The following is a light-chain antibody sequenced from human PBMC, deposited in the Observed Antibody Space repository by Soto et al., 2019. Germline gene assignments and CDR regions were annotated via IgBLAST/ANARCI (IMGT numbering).Light chain of an antibody. CDR1: QTIGAY. Sequence: DIQLTQSPSSLSASLGDRVTITCRASQTIGAYLNWYQQKPDQAPRLLIHGGATLQRGVPSRFSGSGSRTEFTLTITDLQPADFASYYCQQNFNFPLTFGGGTRVEIK. CDR2: GGA. CDR3: QQNFNFPLT. V-gene: IGKV1-39*01. J-gene: IGKJ4*01.